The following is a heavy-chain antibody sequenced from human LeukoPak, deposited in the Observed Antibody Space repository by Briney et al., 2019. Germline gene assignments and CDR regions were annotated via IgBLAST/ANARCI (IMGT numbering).Heavy chain of an antibody. CDR3: AKDLVKTTVTTSFDY. CDR1: GFTFSSYA. J-gene: IGHJ4*02. Sequence: GGSLRLSCAASGFTFSSYAMSWVRQAPGKGLEWVSAISGSGGSTYYADSVKGRFTISRDNSKNTLYLQMNSLRAEDTAVYYCAKDLVKTTVTTSFDYWGQGTLVTVSS. CDR2: ISGSGGST. D-gene: IGHD4-17*01. V-gene: IGHV3-23*01.